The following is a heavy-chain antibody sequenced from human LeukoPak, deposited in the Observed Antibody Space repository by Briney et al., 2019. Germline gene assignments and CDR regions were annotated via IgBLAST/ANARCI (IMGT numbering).Heavy chain of an antibody. D-gene: IGHD6-13*01. J-gene: IGHJ5*02. CDR1: GYSISSGYF. Sequence: SETLSLTCTVSGYSISSGYFWGWIRPPPGKGLECIGTIYHSGSTYYNPSLKGRVTISGDTSKNQFSLKLNSVTAADTAVYYCARIYSSSWFLNWFDPWGQGTLVTVSS. CDR3: ARIYSSSWFLNWFDP. CDR2: IYHSGST. V-gene: IGHV4-38-2*02.